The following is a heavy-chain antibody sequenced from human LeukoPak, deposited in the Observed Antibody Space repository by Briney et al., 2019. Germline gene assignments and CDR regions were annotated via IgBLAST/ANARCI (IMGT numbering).Heavy chain of an antibody. CDR3: ARDMWGTFDY. CDR1: GITFRDFW. CDR2: MSPDGSAT. D-gene: IGHD7-27*01. J-gene: IGHJ4*02. Sequence: PGGSLRLSCAASGITFRDFWMHWVRQAPGKGPVWVSRMSPDGSATYYADSVKGRFTISRDNAENTMYLQMSSLGAEDTAVYYCARDMWGTFDYWGQGALVTVSS. V-gene: IGHV3-74*01.